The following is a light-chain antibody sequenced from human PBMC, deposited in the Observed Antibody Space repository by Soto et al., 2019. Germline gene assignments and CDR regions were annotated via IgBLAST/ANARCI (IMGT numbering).Light chain of an antibody. Sequence: NFMLTQPHSVSESPGKTVTISCTRSSGSIAGNYVHWCQQRPGSAPTTVIYDDNQRPSGVPDRFSGSIDSSSNSASLTISGLKTEGEADYYCHSYNSTNWVFGGGTQLTVL. CDR1: SGSIAGNY. V-gene: IGLV6-57*04. J-gene: IGLJ3*02. CDR2: DDN. CDR3: HSYNSTNWV.